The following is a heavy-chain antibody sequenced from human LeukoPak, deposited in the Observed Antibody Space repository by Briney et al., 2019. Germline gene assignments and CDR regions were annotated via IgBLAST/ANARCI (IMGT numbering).Heavy chain of an antibody. CDR3: DRGLLWFGELLADFDY. CDR1: GYTFTIYD. CDR2: INAYNGNT. D-gene: IGHD3-10*01. Sequence: GASVNVSCKASGYTFTIYDISWVRQPPGPGLERMGWINAYNGNTKKAQKLQGRVTMTTDTSTTTTYMYLKSIRSYATDVSYCDRGLLWFGELLADFDYWGQGTLVTVSS. V-gene: IGHV1-18*01. J-gene: IGHJ4*02.